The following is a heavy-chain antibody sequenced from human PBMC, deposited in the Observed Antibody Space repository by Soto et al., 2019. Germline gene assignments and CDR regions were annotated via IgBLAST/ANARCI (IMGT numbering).Heavy chain of an antibody. Sequence: QVQLVQSGAEVKKPGSSVKVSCKASGGTFSSYAISWVRQAPGQGLEWMGGIIPIFGTANYAQKFQGRVTITADESTSTAYMEMSSLRSEDTAVYYCALKVSGYNWNTDGGSYYYYGMDVWGQGTTVTVSS. D-gene: IGHD1-20*01. J-gene: IGHJ6*02. CDR1: GGTFSSYA. CDR2: IIPIFGTA. CDR3: ALKVSGYNWNTDGGSYYYYGMDV. V-gene: IGHV1-69*12.